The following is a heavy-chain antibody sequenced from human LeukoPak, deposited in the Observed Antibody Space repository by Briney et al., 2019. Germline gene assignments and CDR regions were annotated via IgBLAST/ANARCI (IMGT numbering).Heavy chain of an antibody. Sequence: GGSLRLVCAPSGLTLTRYHMHWVRQPPGKGLEWVAFIRYDGSYKYYADSVKGRFTISRDNSNNILYLQMKTLRVEDTAVYYCAKDRVESSYGYFDDCGRGTLVTVSS. CDR2: IRYDGSYK. CDR3: AKDRVESSYGYFDD. D-gene: IGHD5-18*01. V-gene: IGHV3-30*02. J-gene: IGHJ4*02. CDR1: GLTLTRYH.